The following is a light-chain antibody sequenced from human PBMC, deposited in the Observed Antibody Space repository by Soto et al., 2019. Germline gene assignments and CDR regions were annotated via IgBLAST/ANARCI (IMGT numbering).Light chain of an antibody. CDR3: MQTLQTPWT. Sequence: EIVMTQSPLSLPVTPGEPASISCRSSQSLLHSNGNNYLAWYLQKPGQSPHLLIYLGSNRASGVPDRFSGSGSGTDFTLKISRVEAEDVGVYYCMQTLQTPWTFGQGTKVEIK. CDR1: QSLLHSNGNNY. CDR2: LGS. V-gene: IGKV2-28*01. J-gene: IGKJ1*01.